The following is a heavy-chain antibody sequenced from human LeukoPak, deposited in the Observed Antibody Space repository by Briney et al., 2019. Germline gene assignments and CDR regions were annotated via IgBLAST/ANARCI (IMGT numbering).Heavy chain of an antibody. Sequence: GGSLRLSCAASGFTFSDSYMSWIRQAPGKGLELFSYISSSGDTICYADSVKGRFTISRDNAKNSLYLQMNSLRAEDTAVYYCSRARGSYAFDYWGQGTLVTVSS. V-gene: IGHV3-11*01. CDR1: GFTFSDSY. CDR2: ISSSGDTI. J-gene: IGHJ4*02. CDR3: SRARGSYAFDY. D-gene: IGHD1-26*01.